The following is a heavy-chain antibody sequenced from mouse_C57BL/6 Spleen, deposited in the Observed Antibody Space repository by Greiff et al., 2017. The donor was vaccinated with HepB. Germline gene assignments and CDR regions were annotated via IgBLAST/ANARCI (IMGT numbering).Heavy chain of an antibody. D-gene: IGHD1-1*01. CDR1: GYTFTDYY. V-gene: IGHV1-76*01. CDR3: ARSITTVVADWYFDV. Sequence: VQLQQSGAELVRPGASVKLSCKASGYTFTDYYINWVKQRPGQGLEWIARIYPGSGNTYYNEKFKGKATLTAEKSSSTAYMQLSSLTSEDSAVYFCARSITTVVADWYFDVWGTGTTVTVSS. CDR2: IYPGSGNT. J-gene: IGHJ1*03.